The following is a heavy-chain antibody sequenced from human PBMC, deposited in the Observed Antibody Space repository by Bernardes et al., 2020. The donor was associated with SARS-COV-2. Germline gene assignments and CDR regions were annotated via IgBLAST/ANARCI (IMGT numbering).Heavy chain of an antibody. Sequence: GGSLRLSCAASGFTFSSYGMHWVRQAPGKGLEWVAVIWYDGSNKYYADSVKGRFTISRDNSKNTLYLQMNSLRAEDTAVYYCAVNVGAVTESFQTGEYYYGMDVWGQGTTVTVSS. V-gene: IGHV3-33*01. CDR3: AVNVGAVTESFQTGEYYYGMDV. CDR2: IWYDGSNK. D-gene: IGHD2-21*02. CDR1: GFTFSSYG. J-gene: IGHJ6*02.